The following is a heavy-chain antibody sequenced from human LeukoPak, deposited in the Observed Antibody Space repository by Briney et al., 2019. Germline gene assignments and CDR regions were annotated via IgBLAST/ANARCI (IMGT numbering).Heavy chain of an antibody. J-gene: IGHJ6*03. CDR3: ARDSLLPSAMGYYYMDV. V-gene: IGHV4-61*02. D-gene: IGHD2-2*01. CDR2: IYTSGST. CDR1: GGSISSGSYY. Sequence: SQTLSLTCTVSGGSISSGSYYWSWIRQPAGKGLEWIGRIYTSGSTNHNPSLKSRVTISVDTSKNQFSLKLSSVTAADTALYYCARDSLLPSAMGYYYMDVWGKGTTVTVSS.